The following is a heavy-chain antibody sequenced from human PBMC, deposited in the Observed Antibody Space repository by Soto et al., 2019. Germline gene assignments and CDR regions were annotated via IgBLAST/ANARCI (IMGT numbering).Heavy chain of an antibody. V-gene: IGHV4-30-2*01. J-gene: IGHJ4*02. D-gene: IGHD2-15*01. Sequence: PSETLSLTCADSGGSIISGGYSWSWIRQPPGKGLEWIGYIYSGTTHYNPSLESRVTIAMDRSKNQVSLSLKSVTAADTAVYYCAREDSGAFFDFWGQGTLVTVSS. CDR3: AREDSGAFFDF. CDR1: GGSIISGGYS. CDR2: IYSGTT.